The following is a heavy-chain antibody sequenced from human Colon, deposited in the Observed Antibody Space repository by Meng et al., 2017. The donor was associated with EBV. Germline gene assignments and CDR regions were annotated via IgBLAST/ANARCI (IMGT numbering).Heavy chain of an antibody. V-gene: IGHV4-28*01. CDR1: GYSISSSNW. D-gene: IGHD2-8*02. Sequence: QVQLQESGPGLVKPSDTLSLTCAVSGYSISSSNWWGWIRQPPGKGLERIGEIIHGGSPSYNPSLKSRVTISIDTSKNQLSLMLSSVTAADTAVYYCARRPTGIDYWGQGTLVTVAS. CDR2: IIHGGSP. CDR3: ARRPTGIDY. J-gene: IGHJ4*02.